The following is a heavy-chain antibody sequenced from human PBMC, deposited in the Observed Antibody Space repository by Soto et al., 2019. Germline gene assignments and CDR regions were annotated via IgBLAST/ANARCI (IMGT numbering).Heavy chain of an antibody. D-gene: IGHD6-13*01. J-gene: IGHJ6*02. CDR1: GFTFSSYG. CDR2: ISYDGSNK. V-gene: IGHV3-30*18. Sequence: QVQLVESGGGVVQPGRSLRLSCAASGFTFSSYGMHWVRQAPGKGLEWVAVISYDGSNKYYADSVKGRFTISRDNSKNTLYLQMNSLRAEDTAVYYCAKDPGQGYSSSWYSPYYYYCGMDVWGQGTTVTVSS. CDR3: AKDPGQGYSSSWYSPYYYYCGMDV.